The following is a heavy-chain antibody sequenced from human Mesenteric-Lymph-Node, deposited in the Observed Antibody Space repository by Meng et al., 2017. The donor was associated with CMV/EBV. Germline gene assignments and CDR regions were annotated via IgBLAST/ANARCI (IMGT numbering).Heavy chain of an antibody. V-gene: IGHV3-74*03. J-gene: IGHJ4*02. CDR3: VRVKLAAPNLVDY. Sequence: ETLSLTCAASGFTFSTYCIHWVRQTPGRGLMWVSRISPDGSDTLYADSVKGRFTISRDNARNTLYLQMTGLRAEDTAVYYCVRVKLAAPNLVDYWGQGTLVTVSS. CDR2: ISPDGSDT. D-gene: IGHD6-25*01. CDR1: GFTFSTYC.